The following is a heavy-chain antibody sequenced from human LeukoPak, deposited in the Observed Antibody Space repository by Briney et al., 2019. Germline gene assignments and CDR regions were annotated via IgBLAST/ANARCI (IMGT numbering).Heavy chain of an antibody. D-gene: IGHD3-9*01. V-gene: IGHV3-23*01. CDR3: TTLYYDILTGFY. Sequence: GGSLRLSCAASGFTFTNYAMTWVRQAPGKGLEWVSVISGNGSSTNYADSVKGRFTVSRDNSRNTLFLQMNSLRAEDTAVYYCTTLYYDILTGFYWGQGTLVTVSS. CDR2: ISGNGSST. CDR1: GFTFTNYA. J-gene: IGHJ4*02.